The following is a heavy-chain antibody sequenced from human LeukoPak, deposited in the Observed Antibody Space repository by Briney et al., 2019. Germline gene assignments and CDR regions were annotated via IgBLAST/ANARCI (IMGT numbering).Heavy chain of an antibody. V-gene: IGHV4-31*03. CDR1: GGSISDAAYY. Sequence: SETLSLTCTVSGGSISDAAYYWSWIRQYPGEGLEWIGYIYYSGSTSYNPSLKSRITISVDTSKKQFSLKLTSVTAADTAVYYCARSRDGYNPFDYWGQGTLVTVSS. D-gene: IGHD5-24*01. CDR2: IYYSGST. CDR3: ARSRDGYNPFDY. J-gene: IGHJ4*02.